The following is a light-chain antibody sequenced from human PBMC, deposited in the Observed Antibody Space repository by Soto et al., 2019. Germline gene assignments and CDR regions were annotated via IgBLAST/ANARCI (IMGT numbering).Light chain of an antibody. V-gene: IGLV8-61*01. CDR3: VLYMGSGIWV. J-gene: IGLJ3*02. CDR2: STN. Sequence: QAVVTQDPSFSVSPGGTVTLTCGLSSGSVSTSYYPSGYQQTPGQAPRTLIYSTNTRSSGVPDRFSGSILGNKAALTITGAQADDESDYYCVLYMGSGIWVFGGGTKLTVL. CDR1: SGSVSTSYY.